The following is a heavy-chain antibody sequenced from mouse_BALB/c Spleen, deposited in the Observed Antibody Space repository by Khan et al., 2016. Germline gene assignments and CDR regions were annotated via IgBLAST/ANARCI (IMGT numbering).Heavy chain of an antibody. J-gene: IGHJ3*01. CDR1: GFSLTTFG. CDR3: TRRGGSYGNYGFAY. D-gene: IGHD2-1*01. CDR2: IWNGWNT. V-gene: IGHV2-4-1*01. Sequence: QVQLQQSGPGLVQPSQSLSITCTVSGFSLTTFGVHWVRQSPGKGLEWLGVIWNGWNTDYNAAFISRLSINKDNSKSQVFLKMNSLQADDTAIYYGTRRGGSYGNYGFAYWGQGTLVTVSA.